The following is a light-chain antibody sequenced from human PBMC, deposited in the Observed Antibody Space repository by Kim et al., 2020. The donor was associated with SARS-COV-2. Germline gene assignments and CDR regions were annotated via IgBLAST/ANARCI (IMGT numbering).Light chain of an antibody. CDR2: GAS. V-gene: IGKV3-15*01. CDR1: QRVSSN. CDR3: QQYNNWPPLT. Sequence: PGDRATLSCRASQRVSSNLAWYQQKPGQAPRLLSYGASTRATGIPARFSGSGSGTEFTLTISSLQSEDFAVYYCQQYNNWPPLTFGGGTKVDIK. J-gene: IGKJ4*01.